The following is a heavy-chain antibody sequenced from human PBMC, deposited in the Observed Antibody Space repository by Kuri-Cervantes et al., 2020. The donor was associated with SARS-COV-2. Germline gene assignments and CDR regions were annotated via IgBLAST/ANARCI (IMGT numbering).Heavy chain of an antibody. J-gene: IGHJ4*02. V-gene: IGHV4-30-4*01. CDR2: IYYSGIT. CDR3: ARGGVYFGSTTFFNYPDY. D-gene: IGHD3-10*01. Sequence: SCTVSGDSISGGGYNWSWIRQAPGKGLEWIGNIYYSGITHYASSLKSRVTMSIDTSKNEFSLELRSVTAADTAVYFCARGGVYFGSTTFFNYPDYWGQGTLVTVSS. CDR1: GDSISGGGYN.